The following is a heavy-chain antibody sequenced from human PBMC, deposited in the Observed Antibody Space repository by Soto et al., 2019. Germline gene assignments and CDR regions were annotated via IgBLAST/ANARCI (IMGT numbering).Heavy chain of an antibody. D-gene: IGHD1-26*01. CDR3: ARDPRRVLPKSLNDYYYYYMDV. V-gene: IGHV4-59*01. CDR2: NYYSGST. Sequence: SETLSLTCTVSGGSISSYYWSWIRQPPGKGLEWIGYNYYSGSTNYNPSLKSRVTISVDTSKNQFSLKLSSVTAADTAVYYCARDPRRVLPKSLNDYYYYYMDVWGKGTTVTVS. CDR1: GGSISSYY. J-gene: IGHJ6*03.